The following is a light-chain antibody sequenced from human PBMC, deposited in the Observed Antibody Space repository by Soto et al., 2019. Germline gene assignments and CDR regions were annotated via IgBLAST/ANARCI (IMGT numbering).Light chain of an antibody. Sequence: DIQMTQSPSSLSASVGDRVTITCRASQGISIYLAWYQQTPGKVPKHLIYGASKLQSGVPSRFSGGGSGTNFTLTISSLQPEDVGTYYCQTSNSAPITFGQGTRLEI. CDR2: GAS. V-gene: IGKV1-27*01. J-gene: IGKJ5*01. CDR1: QGISIY. CDR3: QTSNSAPIT.